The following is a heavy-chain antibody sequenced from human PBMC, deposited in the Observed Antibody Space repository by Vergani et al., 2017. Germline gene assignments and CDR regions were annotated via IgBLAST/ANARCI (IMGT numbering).Heavy chain of an antibody. CDR2: INHSGST. CDR3: ARKKVVVRWVTHYYMDV. V-gene: IGHV4-34*01. J-gene: IGHJ6*03. CDR1: GGSFSGYY. D-gene: IGHD2-15*01. Sequence: QVQLQQWGAGLLKPSETLSLTCAVYGGSFSGYYWSWIRQPPGKGLEWIGEINHSGSTNYNPSLNSRVTISVDTSKNQFSLKLSSVTAADTAVYYCARKKVVVRWVTHYYMDVWGKGTTVTVSS.